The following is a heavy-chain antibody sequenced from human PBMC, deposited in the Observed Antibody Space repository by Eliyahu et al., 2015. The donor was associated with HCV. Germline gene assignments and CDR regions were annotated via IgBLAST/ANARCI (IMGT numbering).Heavy chain of an antibody. V-gene: IGHV3-23*01. CDR2: FSGIDNST. CDR1: GLTSTTYA. J-gene: IGHJ6*02. CDR3: AKVRPGYYGMDV. Sequence: EVQLLESGGGLVQPGGSXRLSCVASGLTSTTYAMSXVRQVPGKGLEWVXGFSGIDNSTYYTDFVKGRFTISRDNSKNTLXLQMNSLRAEDTAVYYCAKVRPGYYGMDVWGQGTTVTVSS.